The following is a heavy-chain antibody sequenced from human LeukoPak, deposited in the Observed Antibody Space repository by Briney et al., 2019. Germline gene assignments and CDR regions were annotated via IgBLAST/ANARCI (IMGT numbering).Heavy chain of an antibody. Sequence: PGGSLRLSCAASGFTFSSYWMSWVRQAPGKGLEWVANIKQDGSEKYYVDSVKGRFTISRDNAKNSLYLQMNSLRAEDTAVYYCARFFSQWPGNDAFDIWGQGTMVTVSS. CDR2: IKQDGSEK. V-gene: IGHV3-7*01. D-gene: IGHD6-19*01. CDR3: ARFFSQWPGNDAFDI. J-gene: IGHJ3*02. CDR1: GFTFSSYW.